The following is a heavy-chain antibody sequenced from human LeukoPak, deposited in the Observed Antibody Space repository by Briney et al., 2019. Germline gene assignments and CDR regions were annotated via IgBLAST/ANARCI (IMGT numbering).Heavy chain of an antibody. CDR1: GGSISSSNW. J-gene: IGHJ4*02. V-gene: IGHV4-4*02. CDR3: ARLRYDGRSGLLYVFDY. Sequence: PSETLSLTCAVSGGSISSSNWWSWVRQPPGKGLEWIGEIYHSGSTNYNPSLKSRVTISVDKSKNQFSLKLSSVTAADTAVYYCARLRYDGRSGLLYVFDYWGQGTLVTVSS. D-gene: IGHD3-3*01. CDR2: IYHSGST.